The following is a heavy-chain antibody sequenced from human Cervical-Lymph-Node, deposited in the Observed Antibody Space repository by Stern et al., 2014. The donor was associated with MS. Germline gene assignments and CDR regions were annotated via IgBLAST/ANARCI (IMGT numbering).Heavy chain of an antibody. D-gene: IGHD3-3*01. Sequence: VQLVESGGGLVQPGGSLRLSCAASGFTFSSYAMSWVRQAPGKGLEWVSAFSGSGVSTYYADSVKGRFTISRDNYKNTLYLQMNSLRVEDTAVYYCAKDGGNTIFGVVITPTYGLDVWGQGTTVTVSS. V-gene: IGHV3-23*04. CDR1: GFTFSSYA. J-gene: IGHJ6*02. CDR2: FSGSGVST. CDR3: AKDGGNTIFGVVITPTYGLDV.